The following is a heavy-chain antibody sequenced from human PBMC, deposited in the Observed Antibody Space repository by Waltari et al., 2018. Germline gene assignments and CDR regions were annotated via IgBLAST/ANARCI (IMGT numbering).Heavy chain of an antibody. Sequence: QVQLVQSGAEVKKPGSSVKVCCKASGVPFSSYAIRWVRQAPGQGLEWMGGIIPIFGTANYAQKFQGRVTITTDESTSTAYMELSSLRSEDTAVYYCASQRQWLVPLFDYWGQGTLVTVSS. D-gene: IGHD6-19*01. J-gene: IGHJ4*02. CDR3: ASQRQWLVPLFDY. V-gene: IGHV1-69*05. CDR1: GVPFSSYA. CDR2: IIPIFGTA.